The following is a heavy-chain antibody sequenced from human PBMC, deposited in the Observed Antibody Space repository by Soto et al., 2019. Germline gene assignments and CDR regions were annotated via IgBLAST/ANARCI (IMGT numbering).Heavy chain of an antibody. Sequence: ASVKVSCKASGYTFTSYAMHWVRQAPGQRLEWMGWINAGNGNTKYSQKFQGRVTITRDTSASTAYIELSSLRSEDTAVYYCARDELLVGALGAGYYYGMDVWGQGTTVTVSS. CDR2: INAGNGNT. D-gene: IGHD1-26*01. V-gene: IGHV1-3*01. J-gene: IGHJ6*02. CDR3: ARDELLVGALGAGYYYGMDV. CDR1: GYTFTSYA.